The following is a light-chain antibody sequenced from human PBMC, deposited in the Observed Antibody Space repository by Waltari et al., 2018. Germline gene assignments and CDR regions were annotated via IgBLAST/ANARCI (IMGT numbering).Light chain of an antibody. J-gene: IGLJ2*01. CDR2: DVS. Sequence: QSALTQPRSVSGSPGQSITISCTGTSSDVGGYNHVSWYQQDPGKVPKLIIYDVSERPSGVSDRFSGSKSGNTASLTISGVQAEDETDYYCSSYTNRNTLIFGGGTKLTVL. V-gene: IGLV2-14*01. CDR1: SSDVGGYNH. CDR3: SSYTNRNTLI.